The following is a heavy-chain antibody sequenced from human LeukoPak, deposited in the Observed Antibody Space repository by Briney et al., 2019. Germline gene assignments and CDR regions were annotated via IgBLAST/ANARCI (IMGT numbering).Heavy chain of an antibody. D-gene: IGHD1-26*01. CDR2: MNPNSGNT. CDR1: GYTFTSYD. Sequence: ASVKVSCKASGYTFTSYDIKGVRQAPGQELEWMGWMNPNSGNTGYAQRVQGRVTMTRNTSISTAYMELSSLRSEDTAVYYCARSGSYFDWFDPWGQGTLVTVSS. CDR3: ARSGSYFDWFDP. V-gene: IGHV1-8*01. J-gene: IGHJ5*02.